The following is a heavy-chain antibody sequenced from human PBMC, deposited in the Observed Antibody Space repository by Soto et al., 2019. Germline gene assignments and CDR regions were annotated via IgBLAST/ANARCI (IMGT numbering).Heavy chain of an antibody. CDR1: GFTFSSYA. Sequence: GGSLRLSCAASGFTFSSYAMSWVRQAPGKGLEWVSAISGSGGSTYYADSVKGRFTISRDNSKNTLYLQMNSLRAEDTAVYYCAKGKYYDFWSGYYTDDYWGQGTLVTVSS. J-gene: IGHJ4*02. CDR2: ISGSGGST. CDR3: AKGKYYDFWSGYYTDDY. D-gene: IGHD3-3*01. V-gene: IGHV3-23*01.